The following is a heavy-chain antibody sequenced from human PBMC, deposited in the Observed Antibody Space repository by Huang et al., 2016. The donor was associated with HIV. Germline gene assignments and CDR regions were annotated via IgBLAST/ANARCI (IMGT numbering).Heavy chain of an antibody. Sequence: QVQLHQWGAGLVKPSETLSLTCAVYGGFLSDYYWSWVRQPQGTGLEWIGEIHYNGTNNNNPSHKGRVIMSMDASKNQFSLKMWSATAADTAVYYWARVRRGYGYAWDYYGLDVWGQGTTVFVSS. CDR1: GGFLSDYY. J-gene: IGHJ6*02. CDR2: IHYNGTN. V-gene: IGHV4-34*01. D-gene: IGHD3-16*01. CDR3: ARVRRGYGYAWDYYGLDV.